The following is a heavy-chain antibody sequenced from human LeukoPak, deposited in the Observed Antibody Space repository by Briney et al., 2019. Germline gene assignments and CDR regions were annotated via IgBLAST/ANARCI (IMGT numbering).Heavy chain of an antibody. D-gene: IGHD3-3*01. CDR3: ARGVSASYYDFWSGYVYYFDY. V-gene: IGHV1-8*01. Sequence: ASVKVSCKASGYTFTSYDINWVRQATGQGLEWMGWMNPNSGNTGYAQKFQGRVTMTRDTSISTAYMELSSLRSEDTAVYYCARGVSASYYDFWSGYVYYFDYWGQGTLVTVSS. CDR2: MNPNSGNT. J-gene: IGHJ4*02. CDR1: GYTFTSYD.